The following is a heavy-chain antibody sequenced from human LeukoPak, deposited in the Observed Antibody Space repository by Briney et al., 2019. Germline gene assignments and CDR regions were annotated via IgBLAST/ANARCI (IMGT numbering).Heavy chain of an antibody. CDR2: ISSSSSYI. V-gene: IGHV3-21*01. CDR1: GFTFSSYS. CDR3: AISSAFWSGYYLDY. J-gene: IGHJ4*02. D-gene: IGHD3-3*01. Sequence: GGSLRLSCAASGFTFSSYSMNWVRQAPGKGLEWVSSISSSSSYIYYADSVKGRFTISRDNAKNSLYLQMNSLRAEDTAVYYCAISSAFWSGYYLDYWGQGTLVTVSS.